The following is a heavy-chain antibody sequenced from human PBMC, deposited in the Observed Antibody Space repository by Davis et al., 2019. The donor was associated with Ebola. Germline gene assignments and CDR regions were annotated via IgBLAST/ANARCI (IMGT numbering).Heavy chain of an antibody. J-gene: IGHJ6*03. CDR1: GYTFTTYD. Sequence: ASVKVSCKASGYTFTTYDINWVRQATGQGLEWMGWMNPDSGNTGYAQKFQGRVTITRSTSIGTAYMELSSLRSEDTAVYYCARGRDNWNYADMDVWGKGTTVTVSS. D-gene: IGHD1-7*01. CDR3: ARGRDNWNYADMDV. CDR2: MNPDSGNT. V-gene: IGHV1-8*02.